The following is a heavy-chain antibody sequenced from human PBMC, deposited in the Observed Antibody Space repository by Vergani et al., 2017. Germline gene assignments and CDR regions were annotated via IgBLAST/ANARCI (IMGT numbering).Heavy chain of an antibody. Sequence: QVQLQESGPGLVKPSETLSLTCTVPGGSISSYYWSWIRQPAGKGLEWIGRIYTSGSTNYNPSLKSRVTMSVDTSKNQFSLTLSSVTAADTAVYYCARVPYYYDSSGPTPEGAFDIWGQGTMVTVSS. CDR2: IYTSGST. CDR3: ARVPYYYDSSGPTPEGAFDI. D-gene: IGHD3-22*01. V-gene: IGHV4-4*07. CDR1: GGSISSYY. J-gene: IGHJ3*02.